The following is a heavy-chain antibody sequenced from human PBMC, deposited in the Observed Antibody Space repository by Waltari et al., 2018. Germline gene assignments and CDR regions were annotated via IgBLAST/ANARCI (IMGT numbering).Heavy chain of an antibody. J-gene: IGHJ4*02. Sequence: EVQLVESGGGLVQPGGSLRLSCAASGFTFRSYWMSWVRQAPGKGLEWVANIKQDGSEKYYVDSVKGRFTISRDNAKNSLYLQMNSLRAEDTAVYYCASHSGYYGSGSYYNIPPPDYWGQGTLVTVSS. CDR1: GFTFRSYW. CDR2: IKQDGSEK. D-gene: IGHD3-10*01. V-gene: IGHV3-7*01. CDR3: ASHSGYYGSGSYYNIPPPDY.